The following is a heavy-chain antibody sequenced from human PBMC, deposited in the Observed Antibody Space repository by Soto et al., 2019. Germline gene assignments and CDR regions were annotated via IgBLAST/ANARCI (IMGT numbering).Heavy chain of an antibody. CDR1: GFTFSNAW. CDR3: TTALALLWFGDHPLGMDV. Sequence: EVQLVESGGGLVKPGGSLRLSCAASGFTFSNAWMSWVRQAPGKGLEWVGRIKSKTDGGTTDYAAPVKGRFTISRDDSKNTLYLQMNSLKPEATAVYYCTTALALLWFGDHPLGMDVWGQGTTVTVSS. V-gene: IGHV3-15*01. D-gene: IGHD3-10*01. CDR2: IKSKTDGGTT. J-gene: IGHJ6*02.